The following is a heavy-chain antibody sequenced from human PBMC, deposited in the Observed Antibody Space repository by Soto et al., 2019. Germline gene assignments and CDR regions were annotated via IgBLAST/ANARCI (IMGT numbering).Heavy chain of an antibody. J-gene: IGHJ4*02. V-gene: IGHV3-30-3*01. D-gene: IGHD6-19*01. CDR3: ASQYSSGWYDLPDY. CDR1: GFTFSSYA. Sequence: QVQLVESGGGVVQPGRSLRLSCAASGFTFSSYAMHWVRQAPGKGLEWVAVISYDGSNKYYADSVKGRFTISRDNSKKALYLQMNSLRAEDTAVYYCASQYSSGWYDLPDYWGQGTLVTVSS. CDR2: ISYDGSNK.